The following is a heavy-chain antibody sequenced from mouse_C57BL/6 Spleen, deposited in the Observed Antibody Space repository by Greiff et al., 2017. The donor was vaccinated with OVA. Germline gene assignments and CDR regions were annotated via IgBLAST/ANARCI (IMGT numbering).Heavy chain of an antibody. V-gene: IGHV1-4*01. D-gene: IGHD1-1*01. CDR3: ARPQFITTVVGDY. Sequence: QVQLQQSGAELARPGASVKMSCKASGYTFTSYTMHWVKQRPGQGLEWIGYINPSSGYTKYNKKFKDKATLTADKSSSTAYMQLSSLTSEDSAVYYCARPQFITTVVGDYWGQGTTLTVSS. CDR1: GYTFTSYT. CDR2: INPSSGYT. J-gene: IGHJ2*01.